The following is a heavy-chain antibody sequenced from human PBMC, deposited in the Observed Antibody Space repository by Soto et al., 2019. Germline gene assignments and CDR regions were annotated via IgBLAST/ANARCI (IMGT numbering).Heavy chain of an antibody. CDR3: AREDSIIIPAVSDF. D-gene: IGHD2-2*01. CDR2: ISKSDYT. J-gene: IGHJ4*02. V-gene: IGHV3-21*01. Sequence: GWSLRLSCTFSGFAFNNYGINWVRQAPGKGLEWVSSISKSDYTYYSDSVKGRFTISRDNAKNSVSLQMNTLRVEDTAVYYCAREDSIIIPAVSDFWGQGTLVTV. CDR1: GFAFNNYG.